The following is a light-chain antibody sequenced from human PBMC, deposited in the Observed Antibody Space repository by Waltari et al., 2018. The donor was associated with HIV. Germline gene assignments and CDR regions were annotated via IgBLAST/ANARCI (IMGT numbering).Light chain of an antibody. CDR2: GTS. J-gene: IGKJ1*01. V-gene: IGKV3-20*01. CDR3: HQYGGSPRT. Sequence: DIVLTQSPGTLSLSPGERATLSCTASQIFSSSYLASYQQKPGQGPRLLIYGTSNRATGIPDRFSGSGSGTEFTLTINRLEPEDFAVYYCHQYGGSPRTFGQGTKVE. CDR1: QIFSSSY.